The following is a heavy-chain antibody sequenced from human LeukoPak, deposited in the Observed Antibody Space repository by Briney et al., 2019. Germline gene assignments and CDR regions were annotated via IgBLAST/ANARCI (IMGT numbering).Heavy chain of an antibody. Sequence: GGSLRLSCAASRLIVSSNYMAWVRQAPGKGLEWVSVIYSGGNTYYADSVKGRFTISRDNSKNTLYLQMNSLRAEDTATYFCARDLGDGEFDYWGQGTLVSVSS. D-gene: IGHD3-10*01. CDR3: ARDLGDGEFDY. CDR1: RLIVSSNY. CDR2: IYSGGNT. V-gene: IGHV3-66*01. J-gene: IGHJ4*02.